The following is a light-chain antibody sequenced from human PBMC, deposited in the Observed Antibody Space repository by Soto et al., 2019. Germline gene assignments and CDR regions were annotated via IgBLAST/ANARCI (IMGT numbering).Light chain of an antibody. J-gene: IGKJ1*01. CDR3: QHYNSYSEA. V-gene: IGKV1-5*03. CDR1: QTISSW. Sequence: DIQITQSPPTLSLAVLDIVTITCRASQTISSWLAWYQQKPGKAPKLLIYKASTLKSGVPSRFSGSGSGTEFTLTISSLQPDDFATYYCQHYNSYSEAFGQGTKVDIK. CDR2: KAS.